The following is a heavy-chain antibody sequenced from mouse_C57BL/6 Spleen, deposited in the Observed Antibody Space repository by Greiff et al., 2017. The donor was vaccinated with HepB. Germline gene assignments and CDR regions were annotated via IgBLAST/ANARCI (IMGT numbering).Heavy chain of an antibody. D-gene: IGHD1-1*01. CDR3: TRGLHDYGSSYLFAW. V-gene: IGHV1-15*01. CDR2: IGPETGGN. J-gene: IGHJ3*01. CDR1: GFTFTDYE. Sequence: QVQLKESGAELVQPGASVTLTCTASGFTFTDYEIHWVRQTPVNGLEWIGAIGPETGGNAYNQKFKGKAIMTANKSSSTAYMELRSLTSEDAAVYYCTRGLHDYGSSYLFAWWGQGTLVTVSA.